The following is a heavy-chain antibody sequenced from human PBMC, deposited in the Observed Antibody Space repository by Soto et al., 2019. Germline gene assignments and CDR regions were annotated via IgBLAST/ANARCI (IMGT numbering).Heavy chain of an antibody. V-gene: IGHV1-18*01. CDR2: ISAYNRNT. D-gene: IGHD2-15*01. CDR3: ARGGGGVLGYWSGGSCFSDY. CDR1: GYTFTSYG. J-gene: IGHJ4*02. Sequence: VQLVQSGAEVKKPGASVKVSCQASGYTFTSYGISWVRQAPGQGLEWMGWISAYNRNTNYAQKLQGRVTMTTDTSASTAYMEVRSLRSEDTAVYYCARGGGGVLGYWSGGSCFSDYWGQGTLVTVSS.